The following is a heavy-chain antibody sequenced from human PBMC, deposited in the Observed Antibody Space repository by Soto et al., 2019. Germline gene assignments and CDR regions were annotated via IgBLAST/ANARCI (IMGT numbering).Heavy chain of an antibody. V-gene: IGHV1-2*02. CDR2: INPNSGGT. CDR1: GYTFTGYY. Sequence: EASVKVSCKASGYTFTGYYMHWVRQAPGQGLEWMGWINPNSGGTNYAQKFQGRVTMTRDTSISTAYMELSRLRSDDTAVYYCARPERTTFGGVIAWGQGTLVTVSS. D-gene: IGHD3-16*02. CDR3: ARPERTTFGGVIA. J-gene: IGHJ5*02.